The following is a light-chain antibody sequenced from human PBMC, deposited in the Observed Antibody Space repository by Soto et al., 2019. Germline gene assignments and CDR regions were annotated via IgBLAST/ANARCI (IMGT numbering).Light chain of an antibody. CDR3: QQYGRSPPFT. CDR2: GAS. Sequence: EIVLTQSPGTLSLSPGERATLSCRASQSVSSTYIAWYQQNPGQAPRLLIYGASSRATGIPDRFSGSGSGTDFTLTISRLEHADFSVYFCQQYGRSPPFTFGQGTKVEIK. V-gene: IGKV3-20*01. J-gene: IGKJ2*01. CDR1: QSVSSTY.